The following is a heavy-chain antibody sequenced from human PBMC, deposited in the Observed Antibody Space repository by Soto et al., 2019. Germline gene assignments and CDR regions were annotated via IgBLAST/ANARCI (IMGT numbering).Heavy chain of an antibody. Sequence: PSQTLSLTCTMSGGSLSSSTYYWVCIRQPPGKGLEWIASIYNSGSTYYNPSLRSRVTISVDTSKNQFSLKLSSVTAADTAVYYCARDSSGWNYYFGYWGQGTLVTVSS. CDR1: GGSLSSSTYY. J-gene: IGHJ4*02. CDR3: ARDSSGWNYYFGY. CDR2: IYNSGST. D-gene: IGHD6-19*01. V-gene: IGHV4-39*02.